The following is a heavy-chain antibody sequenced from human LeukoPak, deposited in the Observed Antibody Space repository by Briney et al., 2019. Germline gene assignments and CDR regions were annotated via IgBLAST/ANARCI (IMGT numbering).Heavy chain of an antibody. CDR3: AREYSF. Sequence: SETLSLTCAVYGGSLSGYYWSWIRQPPGKGLEWIGEINHSGSTNYNPSLKSRVTISVDTSKNQFSLKLSSVTAADTAVYYCAREYSFWGQGTLVTVSS. J-gene: IGHJ3*01. V-gene: IGHV4-34*01. CDR2: INHSGST. CDR1: GGSLSGYY. D-gene: IGHD2/OR15-2a*01.